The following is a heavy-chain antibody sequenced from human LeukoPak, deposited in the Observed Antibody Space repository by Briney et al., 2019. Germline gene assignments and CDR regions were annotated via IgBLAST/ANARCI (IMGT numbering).Heavy chain of an antibody. Sequence: ASVKVSCKASGYTFTGYYMHWVRQAPGQGLEWMGWINPNSGGTNYAQKFQGRVTMTTDTSISTAYMELNRLTSDDTAVYYCARETVEVVAASRWGQGTLVTVSS. CDR2: INPNSGGT. D-gene: IGHD2-2*01. CDR1: GYTFTGYY. V-gene: IGHV1-2*02. CDR3: ARETVEVVAASR. J-gene: IGHJ4*02.